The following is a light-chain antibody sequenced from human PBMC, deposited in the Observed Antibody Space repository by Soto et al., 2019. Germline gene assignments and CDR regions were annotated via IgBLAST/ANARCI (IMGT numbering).Light chain of an antibody. CDR1: SSDVVSYSL. J-gene: IGLJ1*01. Sequence: QSALTQPASVSGSPGQSVTISCTGTSSDVVSYSLVSWYQPHPGKAPKLMIYGGDKRPSGVSNRFSGSKSGNTASLTISGLLVEDEADYYCCSYAGSNTYVFETGTKVTVL. CDR3: CSYAGSNTYV. V-gene: IGLV2-23*01. CDR2: GGD.